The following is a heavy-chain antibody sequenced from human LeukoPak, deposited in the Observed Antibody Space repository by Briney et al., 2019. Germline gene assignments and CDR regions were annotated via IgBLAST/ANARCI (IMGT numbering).Heavy chain of an antibody. D-gene: IGHD2-2*02. CDR2: IYYSGST. Sequence: SETLSLTCTVSGGSISSYYWSWIRQPPGKGLEWIGYIYYSGSTYYNPSLKSRVTISVDTSKNQFSLKLSSVTAADTAVYYCAREGCSSTSCYILSGKTQSDAFDIWGQGTMVTVSS. V-gene: IGHV4-59*12. CDR3: AREGCSSTSCYILSGKTQSDAFDI. CDR1: GGSISSYY. J-gene: IGHJ3*02.